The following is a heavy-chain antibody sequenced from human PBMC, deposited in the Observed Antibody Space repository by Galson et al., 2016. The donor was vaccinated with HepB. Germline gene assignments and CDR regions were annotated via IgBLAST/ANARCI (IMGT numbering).Heavy chain of an antibody. CDR2: ISNTGST. J-gene: IGHJ5*02. V-gene: IGHV4-59*01. D-gene: IGHD1-26*01. CDR1: GDSISNYY. Sequence: PLSLTCTVSGDSISNYYWRWIRQPPGKGLEWIGYISNTGSTYYNPSLKSRLSISEDKSKNQFSLKLNSVTAADTAVYYWARARPWDDRLPNLFDPWGQGTLVTVSS. CDR3: ARARPWDDRLPNLFDP.